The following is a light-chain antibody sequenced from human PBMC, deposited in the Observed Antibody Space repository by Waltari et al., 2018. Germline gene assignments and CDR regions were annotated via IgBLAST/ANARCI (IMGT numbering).Light chain of an antibody. CDR3: QHYEGWPPSYT. J-gene: IGKJ2*01. Sequence: IVMTQSPATLSVSPGERATLPCRASQNSRSTLAWYQQKPGQAPRLLTYGASTRATDVPARFGGSGFGTEFTLTISSLQSEDFAVYYCQHYEGWPPSYTFGQGTKVEI. CDR1: QNSRST. CDR2: GAS. V-gene: IGKV3-15*01.